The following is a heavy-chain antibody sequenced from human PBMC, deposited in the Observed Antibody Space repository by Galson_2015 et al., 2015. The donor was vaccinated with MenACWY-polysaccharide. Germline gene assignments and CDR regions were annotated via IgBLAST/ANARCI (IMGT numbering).Heavy chain of an antibody. CDR3: AKGFGAPRGYFDY. J-gene: IGHJ4*02. Sequence: SLRLSCAASGFTFDDYAMHWVRHAPGKGLEWVSGISWNSGSIGYADSVKGRFTISRDNAKNSLYLQMNSLRAEDTALYYCAKGFGAPRGYFDYWGQGTLVTVSS. D-gene: IGHD3-10*01. V-gene: IGHV3-9*01. CDR1: GFTFDDYA. CDR2: ISWNSGSI.